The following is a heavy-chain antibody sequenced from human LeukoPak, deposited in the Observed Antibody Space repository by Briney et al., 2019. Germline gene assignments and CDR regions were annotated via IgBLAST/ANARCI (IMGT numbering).Heavy chain of an antibody. CDR1: GDSISSHY. V-gene: IGHV4-59*08. CDR2: IYYSGNT. CDR3: VWHGAYDM. Sequence: SETLSLTCNVSGDSISSHYWGWIRQPPGKGLEWIGYIYYSGNTNYNPSLKRRVTMSVDTSKTKFSLNLSSVTAADTALYSSVWHGAYDMWGPGTMVTVSS. J-gene: IGHJ3*02.